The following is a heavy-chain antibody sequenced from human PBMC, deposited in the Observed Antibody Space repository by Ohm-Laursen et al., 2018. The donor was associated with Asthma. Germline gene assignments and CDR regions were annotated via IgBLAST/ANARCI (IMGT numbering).Heavy chain of an antibody. D-gene: IGHD2-2*01. V-gene: IGHV3-9*01. Sequence: SLRLSCAASGFTFDDYAMHWVRQAPGKGLEWVYGISWNSGSIGYADSVKGRFTISRDNAKNSLYLQMNSLRAEDTALYYCAKDTSDYYYYGMDVWGQGTTVTVSS. CDR3: AKDTSDYYYYGMDV. CDR1: GFTFDDYA. J-gene: IGHJ6*02. CDR2: ISWNSGSI.